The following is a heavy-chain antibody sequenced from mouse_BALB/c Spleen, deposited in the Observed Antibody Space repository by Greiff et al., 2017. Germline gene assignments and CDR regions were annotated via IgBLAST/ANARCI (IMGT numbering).Heavy chain of an antibody. D-gene: IGHD1-2*01. CDR2: ISDGGSYT. CDR3: AITTATYYYAMDY. CDR1: GFTFSDYY. Sequence: EVQLVESGGGLVKPGGSLKLSCAASGFTFSDYYMYWVRQTPEKRLEWVATISDGGSYTYYPDSVKGRFTISRDNAKNNLYLQMSSLKSEDTAMYYCAITTATYYYAMDYWGQGTSVTVSS. V-gene: IGHV5-4*02. J-gene: IGHJ4*01.